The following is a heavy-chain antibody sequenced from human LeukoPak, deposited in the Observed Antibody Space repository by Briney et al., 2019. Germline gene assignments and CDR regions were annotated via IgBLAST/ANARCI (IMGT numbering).Heavy chain of an antibody. Sequence: GGSLRLSCAASGFTFSSYAMSWVRQAPGKGLEWVSGISGSGGSTYYADSVKGRFTISRDNSKNTLYLQMNSLRAEDTAVYYCAKLGTYCSSTSCYYFDYWGQGTLVTVSS. CDR2: ISGSGGST. CDR1: GFTFSSYA. J-gene: IGHJ4*02. CDR3: AKLGTYCSSTSCYYFDY. V-gene: IGHV3-23*01. D-gene: IGHD2-2*01.